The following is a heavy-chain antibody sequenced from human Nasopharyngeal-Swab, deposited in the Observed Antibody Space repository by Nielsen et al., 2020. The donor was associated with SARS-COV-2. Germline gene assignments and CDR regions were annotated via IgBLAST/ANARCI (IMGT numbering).Heavy chain of an antibody. D-gene: IGHD1-1*01. J-gene: IGHJ4*02. Sequence: GESLKISCAASGFTFSNFAMSWVRQAPGKGLEWVSVISGDSDTTYYADSVKGRFTISRDNAKNSLYLQMNSLRAEDTAVYYCAGYRRSPPFDYWGQGTLVTVSS. CDR3: AGYRRSPPFDY. V-gene: IGHV3-21*01. CDR2: ISGDSDTT. CDR1: GFTFSNFA.